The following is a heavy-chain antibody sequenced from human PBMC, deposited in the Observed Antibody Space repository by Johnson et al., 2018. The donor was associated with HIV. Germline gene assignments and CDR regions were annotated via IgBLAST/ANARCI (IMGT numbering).Heavy chain of an antibody. Sequence: VQLLESGGGVVQPGRSLRLSCVASGFTFRSYAMHWVRQAPGKGLEWVAVISYDGSNKYYADSVKGRFTISRDNSKNTLYLQMNSLRAEDTAVYYCAREFYYYGSGRRDDPFDIWGQGTMVIVSS. CDR3: AREFYYYGSGRRDDPFDI. CDR1: GFTFRSYA. CDR2: ISYDGSNK. D-gene: IGHD3-10*01. V-gene: IGHV3-30-3*01. J-gene: IGHJ3*02.